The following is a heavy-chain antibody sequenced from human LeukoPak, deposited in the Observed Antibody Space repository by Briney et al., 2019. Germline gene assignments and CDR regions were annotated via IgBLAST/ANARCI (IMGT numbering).Heavy chain of an antibody. CDR3: ARDSSGWYGAFDI. V-gene: IGHV3-48*04. CDR1: GFTFSSYS. Sequence: GGSLRLSCAASGFTFSSYSMNWVRQAPGKGLEWVSYISSSGSTIYYADSVKGRFTISRDNAKNSLYLQMNSLRAEDTAVYYCARDSSGWYGAFDIWGQGTMVTSSS. D-gene: IGHD6-13*01. J-gene: IGHJ3*02. CDR2: ISSSGSTI.